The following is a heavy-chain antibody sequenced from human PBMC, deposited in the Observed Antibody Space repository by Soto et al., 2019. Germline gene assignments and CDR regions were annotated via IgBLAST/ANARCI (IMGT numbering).Heavy chain of an antibody. D-gene: IGHD6-19*01. V-gene: IGHV2-26*01. Sequence: QVTLKESGPVLVKPTETLTLRCTVSGLSITDSEMGVSWIRQPPGQPLEWLAHIDSSGEKSYRTFLRSRHAISNDTTKSQIVLTMTNMDPADTATYYCARRHLAVAVSPWFDPWGQGIPVTVSS. J-gene: IGHJ5*02. CDR2: IDSSGEK. CDR3: ARRHLAVAVSPWFDP. CDR1: GLSITDSEMG.